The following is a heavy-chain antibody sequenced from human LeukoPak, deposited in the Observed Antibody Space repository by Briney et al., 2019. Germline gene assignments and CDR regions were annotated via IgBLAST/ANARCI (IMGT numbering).Heavy chain of an antibody. CDR1: GFTFSSYS. Sequence: GGSLRLSCAASGFTFSSYSMNWVRQAPGKGLEWVSSISSSSSYIYYADSVKGRFTISRDNAKNSLYLQMNSLRAEDTAVYYCARAVAVNWLWDSNYHYYMDVWGKGTAVTVSS. V-gene: IGHV3-21*01. CDR2: ISSSSSYI. J-gene: IGHJ6*03. D-gene: IGHD3-9*01. CDR3: ARAVAVNWLWDSNYHYYMDV.